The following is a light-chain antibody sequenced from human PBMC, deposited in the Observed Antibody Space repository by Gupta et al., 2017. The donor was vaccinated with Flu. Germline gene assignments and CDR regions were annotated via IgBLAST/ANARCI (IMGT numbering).Light chain of an antibody. J-gene: IGLJ3*02. Sequence: QSVLPQPPSASGTPGQWFTISCSGSSSNIGSTPVNWYQQLPGTAPKLLMYSNSQRPSGVPDRFAGSKSGTSASLAISGLQSEDEADYYCAAWDDSLNAWVFGGGTKLTVL. CDR3: AAWDDSLNAWV. CDR1: SSNIGSTP. CDR2: SNS. V-gene: IGLV1-44*01.